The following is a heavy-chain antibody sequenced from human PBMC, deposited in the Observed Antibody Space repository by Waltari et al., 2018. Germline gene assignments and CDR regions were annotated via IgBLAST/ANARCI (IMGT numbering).Heavy chain of an antibody. CDR1: GGTFSSYA. D-gene: IGHD2-15*01. V-gene: IGHV1-69*12. CDR2: IIPIFGTA. CDR3: VGDMNIVVVVAATPVGFYGMDV. Sequence: QVQLVQSGAEVKKPGSSVKVSCKASGGTFSSYAISWVRQAPGQGLEWMGGIIPIFGTANYAQKFQGRVTITADESTSTAYMELSSLRSEDTAVYYCVGDMNIVVVVAATPVGFYGMDVWGQGTTVTVSS. J-gene: IGHJ6*02.